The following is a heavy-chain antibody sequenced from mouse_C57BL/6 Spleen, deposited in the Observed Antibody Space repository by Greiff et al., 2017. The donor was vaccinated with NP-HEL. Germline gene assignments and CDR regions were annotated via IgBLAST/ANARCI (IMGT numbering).Heavy chain of an antibody. Sequence: QVQLQQPGAELVMPGASVKLSCKASGYTFTSYWMHWVKQRPGQGLEWIGEIDPSDSYTNYNQKFKGKSTLTVDKSSSTAYMQLSSLTSEDSAVYYCARVDGNLLWYFDVWGTGTTVTVSS. CDR2: IDPSDSYT. D-gene: IGHD2-1*01. CDR1: GYTFTSYW. CDR3: ARVDGNLLWYFDV. J-gene: IGHJ1*03. V-gene: IGHV1-69*01.